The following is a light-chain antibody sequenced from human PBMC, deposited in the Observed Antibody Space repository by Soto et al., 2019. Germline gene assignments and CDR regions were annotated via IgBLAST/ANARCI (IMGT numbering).Light chain of an antibody. V-gene: IGKV3-20*01. CDR3: QQYGSSPWT. J-gene: IGKJ1*01. Sequence: EIVLTQSPGTLSLSPGERDTLYCRASQSVSSNYLAWYQQKPGQAPRPLIYGASGRATGIPDRFSGSGAGTDFTLTISRLEPEDFAVYYCQQYGSSPWTFGQGTKVDIK. CDR2: GAS. CDR1: QSVSSNY.